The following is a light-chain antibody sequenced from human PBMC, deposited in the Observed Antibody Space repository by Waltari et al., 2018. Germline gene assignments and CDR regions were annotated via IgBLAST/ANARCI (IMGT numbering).Light chain of an antibody. Sequence: QSALTQPASVSGSPGQSITIPCPGTSSDGGSYNLVSWYQQHPAKAPKLLIYEVSNRPSGVSDRFSGSKSGNTASLTISGLQTEDEADYYCCSYAGSDTFVVLGGGTKLTVL. CDR3: CSYAGSDTFVV. V-gene: IGLV2-23*02. CDR2: EVS. CDR1: SSDGGSYNL. J-gene: IGLJ2*01.